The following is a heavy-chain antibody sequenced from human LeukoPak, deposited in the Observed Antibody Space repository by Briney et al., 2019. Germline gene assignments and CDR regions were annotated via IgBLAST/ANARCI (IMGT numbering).Heavy chain of an antibody. J-gene: IGHJ3*02. CDR3: ATNYYDSSGLYFDAFHI. CDR2: INPNSGGT. D-gene: IGHD3-22*01. Sequence: GASVKVSCTASGYTFTGYNIHWVRQAPGQGLEWMGWINPNSGGTNYAQKFQGRVTMTRDTSISTAYMQLSRLRSDDTAVYYCATNYYDSSGLYFDAFHIWGQGTMVTVSS. CDR1: GYTFTGYN. V-gene: IGHV1-2*02.